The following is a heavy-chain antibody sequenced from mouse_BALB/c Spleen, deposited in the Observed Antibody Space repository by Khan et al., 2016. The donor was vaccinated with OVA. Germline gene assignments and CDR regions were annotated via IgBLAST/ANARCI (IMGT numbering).Heavy chain of an antibody. J-gene: IGHJ1*01. CDR1: GYTFTDYY. V-gene: IGHV1-26*01. CDR2: INPNNGDI. CDR3: VRGLFDV. Sequence: EVQLQQSGPELVRPGASVKMSCKASGYTFTDYYMKWVKQSHGGSLEWIGDINPNNGDIFYNQRFKVKATLTVDKSSSTAYMQLNSLTSEDSAVYYCVRGLFDVWGAGTTVTVSS.